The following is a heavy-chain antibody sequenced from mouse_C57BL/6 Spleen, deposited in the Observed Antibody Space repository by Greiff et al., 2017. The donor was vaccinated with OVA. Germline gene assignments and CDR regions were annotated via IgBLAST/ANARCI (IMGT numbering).Heavy chain of an antibody. J-gene: IGHJ1*03. V-gene: IGHV2-3*01. CDR3: AREPVCWYFDV. CDR2: IWGDVST. Sequence: VKLMESGPGLAAPSQCLSITCTVSGFSLTSYGVSWVRQPPGKGLEWLGVIWGDVSTNYHSALISRLSISKDNSKGQVFLKLNSRQTDARATYYWAREPVCWYFDVWGTGTTVT. CDR1: GFSLTSYG. D-gene: IGHD6-1*01.